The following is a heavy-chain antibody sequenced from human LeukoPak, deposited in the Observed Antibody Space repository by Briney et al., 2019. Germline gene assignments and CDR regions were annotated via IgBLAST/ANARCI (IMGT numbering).Heavy chain of an antibody. D-gene: IGHD3-22*01. CDR1: GFTFSSYS. V-gene: IGHV3-21*01. CDR2: ISSSSSYI. J-gene: IGHJ4*02. CDR3: ARVESGYHIPFDY. Sequence: GGSLRLSCAASGFTFSSYSMNWVRQAPGKGLEWVSSISSSSSYIYYADSVKGRFTISRDNAKNSLYLQMNSLRAEDTAVYYCARVESGYHIPFDYWGQGTLVTVSS.